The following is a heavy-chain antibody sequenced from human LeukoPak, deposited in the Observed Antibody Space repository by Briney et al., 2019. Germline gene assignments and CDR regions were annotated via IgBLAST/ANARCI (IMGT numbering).Heavy chain of an antibody. CDR1: GDSITTTNYY. Sequence: SETLSLTCTVSGDSITTTNYYWGWIRQPPGKGLEWIGSIYYSGSTYYNPSLKSRVTISVDTSKNQFSLKLSSVTAADTAVYYCARVADYYDSSGYEHDAFDIWGQGTMVTVSS. J-gene: IGHJ3*02. CDR3: ARVADYYDSSGYEHDAFDI. D-gene: IGHD3-22*01. CDR2: IYYSGST. V-gene: IGHV4-39*07.